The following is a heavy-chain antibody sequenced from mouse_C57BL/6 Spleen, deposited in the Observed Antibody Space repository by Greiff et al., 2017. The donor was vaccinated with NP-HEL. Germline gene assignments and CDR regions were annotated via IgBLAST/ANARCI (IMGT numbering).Heavy chain of an antibody. CDR2: IYPRSGNT. CDR3: ARGGPYYGYYAMDY. Sequence: QVQLQQSGAELARPGASVKLSCKASGYTFTSYGISWVKQRTGQGLEWIGEIYPRSGNTYYNEKFKGKATLTADKSSSTAYMELRSLTSEDSAVYFCARGGPYYGYYAMDYWGQGTSVTVSS. J-gene: IGHJ4*01. CDR1: GYTFTSYG. V-gene: IGHV1-81*01. D-gene: IGHD1-1*01.